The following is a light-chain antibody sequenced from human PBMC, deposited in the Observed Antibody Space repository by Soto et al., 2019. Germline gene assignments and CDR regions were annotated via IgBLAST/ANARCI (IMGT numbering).Light chain of an antibody. CDR2: GAS. J-gene: IGKJ3*01. CDR1: ETISSN. CDR3: QHFKNWPPTVT. Sequence: EIMMTQSPATLSVSPGERVTLSCRATETISSNLAWYQQRPGQAPRLLIYGASIRATGVPARFSGSGSGPEFTLTISSLQSDDFGIYYCQHFKNWPPTVTFGPGTKVDLK. V-gene: IGKV3D-15*01.